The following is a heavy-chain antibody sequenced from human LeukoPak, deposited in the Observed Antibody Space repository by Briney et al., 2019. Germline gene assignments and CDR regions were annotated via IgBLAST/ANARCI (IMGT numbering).Heavy chain of an antibody. J-gene: IGHJ4*02. Sequence: ASVKVSCKASGGTFSSYAISWVRQAPGQGLEWMGGIIPIFGTANYAQKFQGRVTITADESTSTAYMELSSLRSEDTAVYYCARVSKWLQHFDYWGQGTLVTVSS. V-gene: IGHV1-69*13. CDR1: GGTFSSYA. CDR3: ARVSKWLQHFDY. CDR2: IIPIFGTA. D-gene: IGHD5-12*01.